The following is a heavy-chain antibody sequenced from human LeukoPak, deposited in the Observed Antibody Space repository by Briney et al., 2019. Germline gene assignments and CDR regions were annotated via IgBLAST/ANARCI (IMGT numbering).Heavy chain of an antibody. CDR2: ISSSSSYI. V-gene: IGHV3-21*01. J-gene: IGHJ3*02. Sequence: GGSLRLSCAASGFTFSSYSMNWVRQAPGKGLEWVSSISSSSSYIYYADSVQGRFTTSRDNAKNSLYLQMNSLRAEDTAVYYCARSYYDSSGYYVKDDAFDIWGQGTMVTVPS. D-gene: IGHD3-22*01. CDR3: ARSYYDSSGYYVKDDAFDI. CDR1: GFTFSSYS.